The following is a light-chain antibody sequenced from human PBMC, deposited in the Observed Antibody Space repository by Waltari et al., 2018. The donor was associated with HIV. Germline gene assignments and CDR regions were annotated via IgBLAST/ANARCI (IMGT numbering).Light chain of an antibody. CDR3: ATWDDSLNGRWV. J-gene: IGLJ3*02. CDR2: SNN. V-gene: IGLV1-44*01. Sequence: QSVLTQPPSASGTPGQRVTLSCSGSSSNIGSNTVNWYQQLPGTAPKPLIYSNNQRPSGVPDRFSGSKSGTSASLAISGLQSEDEADYYCATWDDSLNGRWVFGGGTKLTVL. CDR1: SSNIGSNT.